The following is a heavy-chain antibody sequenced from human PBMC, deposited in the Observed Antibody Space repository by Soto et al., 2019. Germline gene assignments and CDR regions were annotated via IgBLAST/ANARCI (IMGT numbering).Heavy chain of an antibody. J-gene: IGHJ4*02. D-gene: IGHD1-26*01. V-gene: IGHV4-31*01. CDR3: AREGGIVGATAADY. CDR1: GGSISSGGYY. Sequence: QVQLQESGPGLVKPSQTLSLTCTVSGGSISSGGYYWSWIRQHPGKGLEWIGYIYYSGSTYYNPSLKSQVTISVDTAKNQFSLKLSSVTAADTAVYYCAREGGIVGATAADYWGQGILVTVSS. CDR2: IYYSGST.